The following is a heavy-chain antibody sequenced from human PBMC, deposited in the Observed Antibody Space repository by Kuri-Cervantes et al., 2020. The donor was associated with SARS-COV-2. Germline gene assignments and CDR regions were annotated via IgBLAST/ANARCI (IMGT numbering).Heavy chain of an antibody. J-gene: IGHJ3*02. CDR3: ARTTYGSGSYWDDAFDI. D-gene: IGHD3-10*01. CDR1: GFTFRSCW. CDR2: IKPEGGEK. V-gene: IGHV3-7*01. Sequence: GGSLRLSCAASGFTFRSCWMSWVRQAPGKGLEWVAAIKPEGGEKHYVDSVRGRFTISRDNAKNSLYLQMNSLRAEDTAVYYCARTTYGSGSYWDDAFDIWGQGTMVTVSS.